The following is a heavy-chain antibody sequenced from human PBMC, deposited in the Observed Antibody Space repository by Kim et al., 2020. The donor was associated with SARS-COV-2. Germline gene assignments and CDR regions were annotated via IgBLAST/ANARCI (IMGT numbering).Heavy chain of an antibody. J-gene: IGHJ4*02. D-gene: IGHD3-3*01. CDR1: GFTFSSYA. CDR3: AKGPNSFPDDILRFLEWLPPDY. V-gene: IGHV3-23*01. Sequence: GGSLRLSCAASGFTFSSYAMSWVRQAPGKGLEWVSGISGFGGTTYYADSVKGRFTISRDNSKNTLYLQMNSLRAEDTAIYYCAKGPNSFPDDILRFLEWLPPDYWGQGTLVSVSS. CDR2: ISGFGGTT.